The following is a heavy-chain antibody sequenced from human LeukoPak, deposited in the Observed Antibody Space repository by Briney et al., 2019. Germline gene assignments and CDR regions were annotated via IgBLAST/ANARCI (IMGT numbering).Heavy chain of an antibody. Sequence: SETLSLPCAVYGGSFSGYYWSWIRQPPGKGLEWIGEINHGGSTNYNPSLKSRVTISVDTSKKQISLELSSVTAADTAVYYCALPLQLNAFDIWGQGTMVTVSS. CDR2: INHGGST. CDR1: GGSFSGYY. D-gene: IGHD5-18*01. V-gene: IGHV4-34*01. J-gene: IGHJ3*02. CDR3: ALPLQLNAFDI.